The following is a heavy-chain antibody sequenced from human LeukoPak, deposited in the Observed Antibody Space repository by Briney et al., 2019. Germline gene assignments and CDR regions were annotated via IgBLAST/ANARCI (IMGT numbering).Heavy chain of an antibody. D-gene: IGHD3-3*01. J-gene: IGHJ4*02. V-gene: IGHV4-30-4*08. CDR2: IYYSGST. Sequence: SQTLSLTCTVSGGSISSGDYYWSWIRQPPGKGLEWIGYIYYSGSTYYNPSLKSRVTISVDTSKNQFSLKLGSVTAADTAVYYCARGLRFLEWLFPSFDYWGQGTLVTVSS. CDR1: GGSISSGDYY. CDR3: ARGLRFLEWLFPSFDY.